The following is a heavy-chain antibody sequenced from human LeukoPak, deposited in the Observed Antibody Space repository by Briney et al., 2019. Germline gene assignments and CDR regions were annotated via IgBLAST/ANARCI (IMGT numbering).Heavy chain of an antibody. CDR1: GFTFSSHW. CDR3: AREIIKWFGP. Sequence: GGSLRLSCAASGFTFSSHWMHWVHQAPGKGLVWVSRISPDGSTTKNADSVKGRFTISRDNARSTLFLQLNSLRAEDTAVYYCAREIIKWFGPWGQGTLVTVSS. V-gene: IGHV3-74*03. J-gene: IGHJ5*02. CDR2: ISPDGSTT.